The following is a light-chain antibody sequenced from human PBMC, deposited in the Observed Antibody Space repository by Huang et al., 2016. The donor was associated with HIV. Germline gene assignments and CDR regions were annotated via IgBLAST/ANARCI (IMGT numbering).Light chain of an antibody. V-gene: IGKV1D-13*01. CDR2: DAS. CDR3: QQFKNYPLT. Sequence: AIQLTQSPSFLSASVGDRVTITCRASQDIPDALAWYQQKPGKPPKVLIYDASSLESGVPSRVSGSGSGADFTLTISSLQPEDFATYYCQQFKNYPLTFGGGTKVEVK. J-gene: IGKJ4*01. CDR1: QDIPDA.